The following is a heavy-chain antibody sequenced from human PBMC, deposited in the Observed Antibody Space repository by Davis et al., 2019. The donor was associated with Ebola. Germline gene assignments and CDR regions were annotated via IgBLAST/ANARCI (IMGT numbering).Heavy chain of an antibody. D-gene: IGHD3/OR15-3a*01. CDR3: AKDSMRTLALDY. V-gene: IGHV3-30*18. CDR1: GFTFSSYG. J-gene: IGHJ4*02. Sequence: GESLKISCAASGFTFSSYGMHWVRQAPGKGLEWVAVISYDGSNKYYADSVKGRFTISRDHSKNTLYLQMNSLRAEDTAVYYCAKDSMRTLALDYWGQGTLVTVSS. CDR2: ISYDGSNK.